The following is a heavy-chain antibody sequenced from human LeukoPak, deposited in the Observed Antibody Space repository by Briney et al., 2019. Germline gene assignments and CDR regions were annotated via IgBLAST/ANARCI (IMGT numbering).Heavy chain of an antibody. Sequence: SETLSLTCAVYGGSFSGYYWTWIRQTPGKGLEWIGEMNPSGSTNYNPSLKSRVTISVDTSKNQFSLKLSSVTAADAAVYYCARGRQDVTMIVVVMTAVSYYLDVWGKGTTVTVS. CDR1: GGSFSGYY. CDR2: MNPSGST. V-gene: IGHV4-34*01. J-gene: IGHJ6*03. D-gene: IGHD3-22*01. CDR3: ARGRQDVTMIVVVMTAVSYYLDV.